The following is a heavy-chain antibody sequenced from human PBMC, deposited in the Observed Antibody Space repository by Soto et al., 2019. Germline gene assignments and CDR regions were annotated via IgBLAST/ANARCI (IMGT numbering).Heavy chain of an antibody. J-gene: IGHJ4*02. CDR2: IKTKPDDGTI. CDR1: GLIFSDVW. Sequence: EVQLVESGGGLVKPGGSLRLSCAASGLIFSDVWMTWVRQAPGKGLEWVGRIKTKPDDGTIDYAAPVRGRFTISRDDSTNTLYLQMTSLTPDDTGVYYCPPSNLGVDFWGPGTLVTVSS. CDR3: PPSNLGVDF. D-gene: IGHD1-1*01. V-gene: IGHV3-15*01.